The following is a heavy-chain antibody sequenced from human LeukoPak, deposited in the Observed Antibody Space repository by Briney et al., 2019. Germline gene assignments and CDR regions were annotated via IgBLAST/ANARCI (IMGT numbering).Heavy chain of an antibody. J-gene: IGHJ4*02. Sequence: ASVKVSCKASGGTFSSYAISWVRQAPGQGLEWMGWINTNTGNPTYAQGFTGRFVFSLDTSVSTAYLQISSLKAEDTAVYYCARDLPFDYGDAGFDYWGQGTLVTVSS. CDR2: INTNTGNP. D-gene: IGHD4-17*01. CDR3: ARDLPFDYGDAGFDY. V-gene: IGHV7-4-1*02. CDR1: GGTFSSYA.